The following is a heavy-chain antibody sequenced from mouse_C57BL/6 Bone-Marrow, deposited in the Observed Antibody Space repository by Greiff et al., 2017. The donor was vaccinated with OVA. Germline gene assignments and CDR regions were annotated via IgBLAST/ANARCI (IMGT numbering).Heavy chain of an antibody. CDR2: IDPENGDT. J-gene: IGHJ3*01. Sequence: EVKLVESGAELVRPGASVKLSCTASGFNIKDDYMHWVKQRPEQGLEWIGWIDPENGDTEYASKFQGKATITADTSSNTAYLQLSSLTSEDTAVYYCTTLSYYGSSPFAYWGQGTLVTVSA. V-gene: IGHV14-4*01. CDR1: GFNIKDDY. CDR3: TTLSYYGSSPFAY. D-gene: IGHD1-1*01.